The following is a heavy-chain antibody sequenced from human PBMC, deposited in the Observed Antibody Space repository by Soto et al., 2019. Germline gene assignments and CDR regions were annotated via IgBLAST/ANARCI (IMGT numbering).Heavy chain of an antibody. CDR2: MNPNSGNT. J-gene: IGHJ3*02. Sequence: EASVKVSCKASGYTFTSYDINWVRQATGQGLEWMGWMNPNSGNTGYAQKFQGRVTMTRNTSTSTVYMELSSLRSEDTAVYYCARDQGDSSGYYPPAFDIWGQGTMVTVSS. CDR1: GYTFTSYD. D-gene: IGHD3-22*01. V-gene: IGHV1-8*01. CDR3: ARDQGDSSGYYPPAFDI.